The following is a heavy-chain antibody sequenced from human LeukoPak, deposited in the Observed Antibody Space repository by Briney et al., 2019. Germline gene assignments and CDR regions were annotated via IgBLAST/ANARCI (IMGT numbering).Heavy chain of an antibody. J-gene: IGHJ4*02. CDR3: ARGKRRPSRFLDY. D-gene: IGHD3-3*01. CDR1: GGSISNSNYY. V-gene: IGHV4-39*01. CDR2: ISYSGST. Sequence: SETLSLTCTVSGGSISNSNYYWGWIRQPPGKGLEWIGTISYSGSTNYSPSLKSRVTISVDTSKNQFSLKLSSVTAADTAVYYCARGKRRPSRFLDYWGQGTLVTVSS.